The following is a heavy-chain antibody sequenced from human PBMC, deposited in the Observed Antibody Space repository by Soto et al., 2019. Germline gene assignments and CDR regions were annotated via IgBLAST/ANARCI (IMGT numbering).Heavy chain of an antibody. Sequence: QVLLVQSGAEVKQPGASVKVSCKTSGYTFSDYGISWVRQAPGQGLQWMGWVSAYTGDTNYAQNLQGRVTMSTDTSTSTAYMELRSLRSDDTAVYYCARYDHGSYHASTGTYLRSDYYYYYGMDVWGQGTMVTVSS. V-gene: IGHV1-18*01. D-gene: IGHD1-26*01. CDR1: GYTFSDYG. CDR3: ARYDHGSYHASTGTYLRSDYYYYYGMDV. CDR2: VSAYTGDT. J-gene: IGHJ6*02.